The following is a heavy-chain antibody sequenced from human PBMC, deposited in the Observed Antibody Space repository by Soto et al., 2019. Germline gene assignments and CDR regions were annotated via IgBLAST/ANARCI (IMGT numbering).Heavy chain of an antibody. V-gene: IGHV1-46*01. J-gene: IGHJ6*02. CDR1: GYTFTSYY. Sequence: ASVKVSCKASGYTFTSYYMHWVRQAPGQGLEWMGIINPSGGSTSYAQKFQGRVTMTRDTSTSTVYMELSSLRSEDTAVYYCARDQSEGLECSSTSCYWGDYYYGMDVWGQGTTVTVSS. CDR2: INPSGGST. CDR3: ARDQSEGLECSSTSCYWGDYYYGMDV. D-gene: IGHD2-2*01.